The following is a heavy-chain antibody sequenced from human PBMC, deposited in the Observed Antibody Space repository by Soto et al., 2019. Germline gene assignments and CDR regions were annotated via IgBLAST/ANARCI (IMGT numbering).Heavy chain of an antibody. CDR1: GFSLTTLGMS. D-gene: IGHD3-10*01. CDR2: INWEDDK. V-gene: IGHV2-70*20. CDR3: VRGEVPSTMVMYFDC. Sequence: SGPTLVNPTQTLTLTCSFSGFSLTTLGMSVSWVRQPPGKALEWLALINWEDDKYYSPSLKTRLTISKDTSKNRVLLTMTNLDPVDTATYYCVRGEVPSTMVMYFDCWGQGTLVTVSS. J-gene: IGHJ4*02.